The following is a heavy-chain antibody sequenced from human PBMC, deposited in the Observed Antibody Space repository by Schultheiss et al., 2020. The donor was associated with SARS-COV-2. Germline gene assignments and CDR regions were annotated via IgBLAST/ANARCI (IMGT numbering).Heavy chain of an antibody. V-gene: IGHV3-73*01. J-gene: IGHJ6*02. CDR3: AKSPDILLGYYYGMDV. CDR1: GFTFSGSA. D-gene: IGHD2-15*01. CDR2: IRSKANSYAT. Sequence: GGSLRLSCAASGFTFSGSAMHWVRQASGKGLEWVGRIRSKANSYATAYAASVKGRFTISRDDSKNTAYLQMNSLKTEDTAVYYCAKSPDILLGYYYGMDVWGQGTTVTVSS.